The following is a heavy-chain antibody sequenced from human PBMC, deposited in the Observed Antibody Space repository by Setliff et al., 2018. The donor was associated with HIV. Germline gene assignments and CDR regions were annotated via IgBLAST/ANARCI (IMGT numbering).Heavy chain of an antibody. Sequence: PSETLSLTCTVSGGSISSSSYYWGWIRQPPGKGLEWIVSIPYSGSAYYNPSLKSRVSLSVDTSKNQFSLKLSSVTAADTAVYYCARVRGRYYYHYAMDVWGQGTTVTVSS. V-gene: IGHV4-39*07. J-gene: IGHJ6*02. CDR1: GGSISSSSYY. D-gene: IGHD3-10*01. CDR3: ARVRGRYYYHYAMDV. CDR2: IPYSGSA.